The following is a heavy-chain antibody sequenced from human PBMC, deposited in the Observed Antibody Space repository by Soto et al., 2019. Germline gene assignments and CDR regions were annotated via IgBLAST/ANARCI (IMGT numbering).Heavy chain of an antibody. D-gene: IGHD6-19*01. CDR2: IYYSGST. V-gene: IGHV4-61*01. J-gene: IGHJ5*02. CDR1: GGSVSSGSYY. Sequence: QVQLQESGPGLVKPSETLSLTCTVSGGSVSSGSYYWSWIPQPPGKGLEWIGYIYYSGSTNYNPSLKSRVTISVDTSKNQFSLKLSSVTAADTAVYYCARVSVGQWLVRATDWFDPWGQGTLVTVSS. CDR3: ARVSVGQWLVRATDWFDP.